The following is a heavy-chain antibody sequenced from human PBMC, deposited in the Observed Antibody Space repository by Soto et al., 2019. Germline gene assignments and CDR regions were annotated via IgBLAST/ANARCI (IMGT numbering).Heavy chain of an antibody. CDR1: GDTVSNNSGA. V-gene: IGHV6-1*01. CDR3: ARGTQGEGWFNP. CDR2: TYYRSKWYN. Sequence: SQTLSLTCGISGDTVSNNSGAWHWIRQSPSRGLEWLGRTYYRSKWYNDYAVSMKGRLIINADTSKNQVSLQLNSVTPEDTAIIYWARGTQGEGWFNPWGQETRDTFS. J-gene: IGHJ5*02. D-gene: IGHD3-16*01.